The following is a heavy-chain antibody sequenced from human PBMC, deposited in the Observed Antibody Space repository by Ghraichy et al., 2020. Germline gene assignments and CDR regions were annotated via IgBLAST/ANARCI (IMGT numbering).Heavy chain of an antibody. D-gene: IGHD2-8*01. V-gene: IGHV3-21*01. Sequence: GALNISCAASGFTFRSYGMNWVRQAPGKGLEWVSSISGSTTYIYYADSVKGRFTISRDNAKNSLYLQMNSLRAEDTAVYYCARGVSRGEGATNWIDPWGQGTLVTVSS. CDR2: ISGSTTYI. CDR3: ARGVSRGEGATNWIDP. J-gene: IGHJ5*02. CDR1: GFTFRSYG.